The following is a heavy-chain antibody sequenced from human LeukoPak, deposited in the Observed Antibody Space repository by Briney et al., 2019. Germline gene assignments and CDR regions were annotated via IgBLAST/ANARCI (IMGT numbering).Heavy chain of an antibody. CDR1: GGSISSYY. D-gene: IGHD6-13*01. CDR3: ARGTRDSSSWYSIDY. V-gene: IGHV4-59*01. J-gene: IGHJ4*02. CDR2: IYYSGST. Sequence: SETLSLTCTVSGGSISSYYWSWIRQPPGKGLEWIGYIYYSGSTNYNPSLKSRVTISVDTSKNQFSLKLSSVTAADTAVYYCARGTRDSSSWYSIDYWGQGTLVTVSS.